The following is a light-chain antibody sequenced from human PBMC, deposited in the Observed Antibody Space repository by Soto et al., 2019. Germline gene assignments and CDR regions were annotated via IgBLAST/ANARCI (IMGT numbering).Light chain of an antibody. CDR1: QSVSSSY. Sequence: EIVLTQSPGTLSLSPGEGATLSCRASQSVSSSYFSWYQQKPGQAPRLLIYGASSRATGIPDRFSGSGSGTDFTLTISRLEPEDFAVYYCQQYGSSLWTFGQGTKVDIK. V-gene: IGKV3-20*01. CDR3: QQYGSSLWT. J-gene: IGKJ1*01. CDR2: GAS.